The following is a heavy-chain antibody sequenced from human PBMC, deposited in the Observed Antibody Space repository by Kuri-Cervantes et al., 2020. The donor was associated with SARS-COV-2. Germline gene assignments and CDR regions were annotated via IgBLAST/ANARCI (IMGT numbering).Heavy chain of an antibody. V-gene: IGHV3-53*01. Sequence: GESLKISCAASGFTVSSNYMSWVRQAPGKGLEWVSLIYSGGSTYYADSVKGRFTISRDNSKNTLYLQMNSLRAEDTAVYYCARDGTAGGSYNWFDPWGQGTLVTVSS. CDR1: GFTVSSNY. CDR3: ARDGTAGGSYNWFDP. CDR2: IYSGGST. D-gene: IGHD1-26*01. J-gene: IGHJ5*02.